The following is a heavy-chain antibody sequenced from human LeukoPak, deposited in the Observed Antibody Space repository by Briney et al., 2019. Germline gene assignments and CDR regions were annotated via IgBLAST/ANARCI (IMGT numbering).Heavy chain of an antibody. CDR3: TRLVGAND. Sequence: GGSLRLSCAASGFTFSDHAMDWVRQAPGKGLEWVGRIRNKANSYTTEYAASVQGRFTVSKDDSKNSLYLQMNSMKTEDTAVYYCTRLVGANDWGQGTLVTVSS. CDR2: IRNKANSYTT. D-gene: IGHD1-26*01. V-gene: IGHV3-72*01. CDR1: GFTFSDHA. J-gene: IGHJ4*02.